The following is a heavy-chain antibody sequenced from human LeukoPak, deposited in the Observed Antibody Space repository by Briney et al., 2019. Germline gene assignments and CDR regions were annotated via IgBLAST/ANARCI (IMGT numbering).Heavy chain of an antibody. CDR2: IYYSGST. D-gene: IGHD1-26*01. Sequence: SETLSLTCTVSGGSISSYYWSWIRQPPGKGLEWIGYIYYSGSTNYNPSLKSRVTISVDTSKNQFSLKLSSVTAADTAVYYCARDPAIVGGSDAFDIWGQGTMVTVSS. CDR1: GGSISSYY. J-gene: IGHJ3*02. CDR3: ARDPAIVGGSDAFDI. V-gene: IGHV4-59*01.